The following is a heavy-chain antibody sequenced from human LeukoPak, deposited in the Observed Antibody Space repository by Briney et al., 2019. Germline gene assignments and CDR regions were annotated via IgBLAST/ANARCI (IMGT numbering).Heavy chain of an antibody. CDR3: AKAWNYDSAGLADY. J-gene: IGHJ4*02. CDR1: GFIFDDYA. V-gene: IGHV3-9*01. D-gene: IGHD3-22*01. CDR2: ISWNSGSI. Sequence: GRSLRLSCAASGFIFDDYAMHWVRQAPGKGLEWVSAISWNSGSIGYADSVKGRFTISRDNAKSSLYLQMNSLRAEDTALYYCAKAWNYDSAGLADYCGQGTLVTVSP.